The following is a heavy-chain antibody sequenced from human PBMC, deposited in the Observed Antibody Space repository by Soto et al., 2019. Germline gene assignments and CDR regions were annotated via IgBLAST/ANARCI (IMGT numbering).Heavy chain of an antibody. CDR3: ARDNSDYDFWSGCLGY. Sequence: PGGSLRLSCXASGFTFRTYAMHWVRQAPGKGLEWVALIWYDGSNTYYADSVKGRFTISRDNSKNTLYLQMNSLRAEDTATYYCARDNSDYDFWSGCLGYWGQGTLVTVSS. CDR2: IWYDGSNT. J-gene: IGHJ4*02. CDR1: GFTFRTYA. V-gene: IGHV3-33*01. D-gene: IGHD3-3*01.